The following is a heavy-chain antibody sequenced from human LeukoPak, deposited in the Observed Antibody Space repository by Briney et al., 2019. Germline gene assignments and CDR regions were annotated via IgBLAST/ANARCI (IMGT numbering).Heavy chain of an antibody. J-gene: IGHJ4*02. V-gene: IGHV4-34*01. CDR2: INHSGST. Sequence: SETLSLTCAVYGGSFSGYYWSWIRQPPGKGLEWIGEINHSGSTYYNPSLKSRVTISVDTSKNQFSLKLSSVTAADTAVYYCARGPVLLWFGELLVDYWGQGTLVTVSS. D-gene: IGHD3-10*01. CDR1: GGSFSGYY. CDR3: ARGPVLLWFGELLVDY.